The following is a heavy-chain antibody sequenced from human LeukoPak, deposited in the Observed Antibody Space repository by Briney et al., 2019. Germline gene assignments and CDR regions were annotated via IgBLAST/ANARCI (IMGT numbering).Heavy chain of an antibody. CDR2: IYYSGGT. Sequence: SETLSLTCTVSGGSISDSSWSWTRQPPGKGLEWIGYIYYSGGTNYNPSLKSRVTISIDTSKNQFSLKVTSMTAADTGVYYCTRSFPGIVGAADFWGQGTLVTVSS. D-gene: IGHD1-26*01. CDR3: TRSFPGIVGAADF. J-gene: IGHJ4*02. CDR1: GGSISDSS. V-gene: IGHV4-59*01.